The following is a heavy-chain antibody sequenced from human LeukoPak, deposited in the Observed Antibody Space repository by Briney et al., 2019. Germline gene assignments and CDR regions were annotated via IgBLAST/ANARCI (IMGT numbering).Heavy chain of an antibody. CDR1: GFTFSGSA. Sequence: GRSLRLSCAASGFTFSGSAIHWVRQASGKGLEWVGRIRSKANSYETAYAASVKGRFTISRDDSKNTAYLQMNSLKTEDTAVYYCTSLITMVRGVIGLLNVNWGQGTLVTVSS. J-gene: IGHJ1*01. D-gene: IGHD3-10*01. V-gene: IGHV3-73*01. CDR2: IRSKANSYET. CDR3: TSLITMVRGVIGLLNVN.